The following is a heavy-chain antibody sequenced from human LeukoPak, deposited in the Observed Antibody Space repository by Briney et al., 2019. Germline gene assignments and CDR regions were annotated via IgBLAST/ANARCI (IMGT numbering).Heavy chain of an antibody. V-gene: IGHV1-46*01. CDR1: GYTFTSYY. J-gene: IGHJ3*02. CDR2: INTSGGST. D-gene: IGHD1-26*01. Sequence: ASVKVSCKASGYTFTSYYMHWVRQAPGQGLEWMGIINTSGGSTSYAQKFQGRVTMTRDTSTSTVYMELSSLRSEDTAVYYCARRSFTAGRMSGDAFDIWGQGTMVTVSS. CDR3: ARRSFTAGRMSGDAFDI.